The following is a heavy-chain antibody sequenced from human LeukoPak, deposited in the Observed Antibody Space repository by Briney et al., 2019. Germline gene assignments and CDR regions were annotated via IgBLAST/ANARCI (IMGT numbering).Heavy chain of an antibody. J-gene: IGHJ5*02. CDR2: IYYSEST. D-gene: IGHD1-26*01. V-gene: IGHV4-59*01. CDR3: VRSPSGRYYWWFDT. CDR1: GGSISSYY. Sequence: SDTLSLTCIVSGGSISSYYWSWIRQPPGKGLEWIGYIYYSESTNYNPSLKRRVTLQVDTSKHEFSLKLHSVTAADTPVYYCVRSPSGRYYWWFDTWGQRTLGSVSS.